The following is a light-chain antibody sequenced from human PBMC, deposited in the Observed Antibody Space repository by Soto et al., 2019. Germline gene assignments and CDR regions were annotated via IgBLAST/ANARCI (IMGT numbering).Light chain of an antibody. J-gene: IGKJ1*01. CDR2: GAS. CDR3: QQYNNWLPWT. Sequence: EIVMTQSPATLSVSPGERATLSCRASQSVSSNLAWYQQKPGQAPRLLIYGASNRATGIPARFSGSGSGTEFTLTINSLQSEDFAVYYCQQYNNWLPWTFGQGTKVEIK. V-gene: IGKV3-15*01. CDR1: QSVSSN.